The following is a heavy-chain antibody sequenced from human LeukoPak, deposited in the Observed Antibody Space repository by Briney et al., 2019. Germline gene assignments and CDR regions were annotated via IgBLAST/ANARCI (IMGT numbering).Heavy chain of an antibody. CDR1: GFTFDDYG. CDR3: ARVYYYGSGSYLDY. Sequence: GGSLRPSCAASGFTFDDYGMSRVRQAPGKGLEWVSGINWNGGSTGYADSVKGRFTISRDNAKNSLYLQMNSLRAEDTALYYCARVYYYGSGSYLDYWGQGTLVTVSS. CDR2: INWNGGST. V-gene: IGHV3-20*04. J-gene: IGHJ4*02. D-gene: IGHD3-10*01.